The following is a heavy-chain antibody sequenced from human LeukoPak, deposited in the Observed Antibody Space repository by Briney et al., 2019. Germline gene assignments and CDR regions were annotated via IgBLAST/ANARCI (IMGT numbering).Heavy chain of an antibody. J-gene: IGHJ6*02. CDR2: ISAYNGNT. D-gene: IGHD3-22*01. CDR3: ARGKRTRSTSTKKSYYDSSGYSYYYYGMDV. V-gene: IGHV1-18*01. Sequence: ASVKVSCKASGYTFTSYGISWVRQAPGQGLEWMGWISAYNGNTNYAQKLQGRVTMTTDTSTSTAYMELSSLRSEDTAVYYCARGKRTRSTSTKKSYYDSSGYSYYYYGMDVWGQGTTVTVSS. CDR1: GYTFTSYG.